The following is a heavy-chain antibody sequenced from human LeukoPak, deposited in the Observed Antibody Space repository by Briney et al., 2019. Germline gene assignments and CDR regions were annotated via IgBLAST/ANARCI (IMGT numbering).Heavy chain of an antibody. CDR1: GGSFSTYY. J-gene: IGHJ4*02. Sequence: SETLSLTCTVTGGSFSTYYWSWIRQPPGKGLEWFGHFYYSGSTNYNPSLKSRVTISVDTSRNQFSLKLTSVTAADTAVYYCARGEKTDPDYFDYWGQGTLVTVSS. CDR2: FYYSGST. V-gene: IGHV4-59*01. CDR3: ARGEKTDPDYFDY. D-gene: IGHD3-16*01.